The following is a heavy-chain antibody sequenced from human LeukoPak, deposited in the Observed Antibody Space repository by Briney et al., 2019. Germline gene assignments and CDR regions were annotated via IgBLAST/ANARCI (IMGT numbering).Heavy chain of an antibody. D-gene: IGHD3-22*01. CDR2: IRSKANSYAT. CDR3: IRREDYYDSSGYYYYFDY. CDR1: GFTFGGSA. V-gene: IGHV3-73*01. Sequence: GGSLRLSCAASGFTFGGSAMHWVRQASGKGLEWVGRIRSKANSYATAYAASVKGRFTISRDDSKNTAYLQMNSLKTEDTAVYYCIRREDYYDSSGYYYYFDYWGQGTLVTVSS. J-gene: IGHJ4*02.